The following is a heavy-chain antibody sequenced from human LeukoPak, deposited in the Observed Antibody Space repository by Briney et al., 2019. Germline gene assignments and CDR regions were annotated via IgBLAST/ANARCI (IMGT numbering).Heavy chain of an antibody. CDR3: ARDVRGSRTPSNWFDP. J-gene: IGHJ5*02. CDR1: GFTFSSYS. V-gene: IGHV3-21*04. CDR2: ISSSSSYI. Sequence: GGSLRLSCAASGFTFSSYSMNWVRQAPGKGLEWVSSISSSSSYIYYADSVKGRFTISRDNAKNSLYLQMNSLRAEDTALYHCARDVRGSRTPSNWFDPWGQGTLVTVSS. D-gene: IGHD1-26*01.